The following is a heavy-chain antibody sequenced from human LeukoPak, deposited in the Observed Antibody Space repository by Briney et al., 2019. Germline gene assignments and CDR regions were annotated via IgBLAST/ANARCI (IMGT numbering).Heavy chain of an antibody. D-gene: IGHD6-19*01. J-gene: IGHJ4*02. CDR1: GYTFTRYY. CDR3: ARDLKMAYISGRYSWGTGSSNDY. V-gene: IGHV1-46*01. CDR2: INPSGGST. Sequence: ASVKVSCKASGYTFTRYYTHWVRQAPGQGLEWMGIINPSGGSTRYAQKFQGRVTMTTDTSTSTAYMELRSLRSDDTAVYYCARDLKMAYISGRYSWGTGSSNDYWGQGTLVTVSS.